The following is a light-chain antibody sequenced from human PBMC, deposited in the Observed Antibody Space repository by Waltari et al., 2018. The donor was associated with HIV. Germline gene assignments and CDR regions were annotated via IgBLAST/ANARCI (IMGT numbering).Light chain of an antibody. V-gene: IGKV4-1*01. CDR1: QSVLYSSNNKNY. CDR3: QQYVRKRT. CDR2: WAS. J-gene: IGKJ2*01. Sequence: DIVMTQSPDSLAVSLGETATIHCKSSQSVLYSSNNKNYLAWYQQKPGRPPKLLIYWASTRESGVPDRVSGSGSETHFTLTISSLQPEDVAVYYCQQYVRKRTFGQGTRLEI.